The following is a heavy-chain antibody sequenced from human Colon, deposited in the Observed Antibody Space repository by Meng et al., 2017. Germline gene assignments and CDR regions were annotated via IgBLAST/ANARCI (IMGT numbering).Heavy chain of an antibody. J-gene: IGHJ4*02. CDR1: GYTFNDYF. D-gene: IGHD3-9*01. CDR2: INPYSGYT. CDR3: AREGQGISIGYYKTFDY. V-gene: IGHV1-2*02. Sequence: SVKVPCKASGYTFNDYFLHWVRQAPGQGPEWVGWINPYSGYTEYAQNFQGRVTMTRDTSISTAYMELSTLRSDDTSVYYGAREGQGISIGYYKTFDYWGQGTLVTVSS.